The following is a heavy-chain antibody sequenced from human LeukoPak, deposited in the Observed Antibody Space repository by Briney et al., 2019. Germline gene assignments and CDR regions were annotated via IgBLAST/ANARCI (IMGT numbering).Heavy chain of an antibody. CDR3: VRGRFIAGAGD. J-gene: IGHJ1*01. D-gene: IGHD1-26*01. Sequence: ASVKVSYKTSGFTFTIYDINWVRQATGQGLEWMGWMNGNSGDTGYAQKFQGRVTMTRNTSISTAYMELSNLRSEDTAVYYCVRGRFIAGAGDWGQGTPVTVPS. V-gene: IGHV1-8*01. CDR1: GFTFTIYD. CDR2: MNGNSGDT.